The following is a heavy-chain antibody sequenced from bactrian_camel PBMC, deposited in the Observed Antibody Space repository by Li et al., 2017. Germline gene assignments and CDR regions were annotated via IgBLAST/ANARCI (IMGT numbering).Heavy chain of an antibody. V-gene: IGHV3S10*01. CDR3: AAKRSQTSLYCNTGRMVGSYAY. J-gene: IGHJ4*01. CDR2: INKPGIV. Sequence: QLVESGGGSVQTGGSLRLSCVVSGYASCMYGTSWYRQAPGKEREFVSSINKPGIVAYADSVKGRCTISQDNAKNTVYLQMNGLKPEDTAMYYCAAKRSQTSLYCNTGRMVGSYAYWGQGTQVTVS. CDR1: GYASCMYG. D-gene: IGHD1*01.